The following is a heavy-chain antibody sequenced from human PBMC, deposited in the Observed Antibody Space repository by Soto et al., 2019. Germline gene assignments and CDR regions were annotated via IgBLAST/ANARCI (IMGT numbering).Heavy chain of an antibody. D-gene: IGHD6-25*01. Sequence: SETLSLTCAVYVGSFSGHYWSWIRQPPGKGLEWIGEINHRGSTKYNPSLKSRVTISVDTSKNQFSLKLSSVTAADTAVYYCARVSGDYYYYGMDVWGQGTTVTVSS. CDR3: ARVSGDYYYYGMDV. CDR1: VGSFSGHY. J-gene: IGHJ6*02. V-gene: IGHV4-34*01. CDR2: INHRGST.